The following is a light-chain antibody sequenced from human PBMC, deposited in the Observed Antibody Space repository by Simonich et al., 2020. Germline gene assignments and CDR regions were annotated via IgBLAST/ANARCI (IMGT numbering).Light chain of an antibody. CDR1: HSISSW. V-gene: IGKV1-5*03. Sequence: DIQMTQSPSTLSASVGDRVTITCRASHSISSWLTWYQQKPGKAPKLLIYKASSLESGVPSRFSGSGSGTEFTLTISSLQPEDFATYYCLQDYNYPVFGPGTKVDIK. CDR3: LQDYNYPV. J-gene: IGKJ3*01. CDR2: KAS.